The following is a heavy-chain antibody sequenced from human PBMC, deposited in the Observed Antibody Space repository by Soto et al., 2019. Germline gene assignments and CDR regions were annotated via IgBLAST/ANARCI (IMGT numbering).Heavy chain of an antibody. D-gene: IGHD3-10*01. CDR2: FKWNSGDV. Sequence: GGSLRLSCAASGFTFGDYAMHWVRQVPGKGLEWVSGFKWNSGDVGYADSVKGRFTISRDNARNSLYLQMNSLRPEDTAVYYCAKDRSSGSPYYGMDFCGQGTMVTVSS. CDR3: AKDRSSGSPYYGMDF. V-gene: IGHV3-9*01. J-gene: IGHJ6*02. CDR1: GFTFGDYA.